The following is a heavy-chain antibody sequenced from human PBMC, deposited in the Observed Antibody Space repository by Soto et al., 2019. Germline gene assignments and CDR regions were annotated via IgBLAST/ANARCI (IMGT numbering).Heavy chain of an antibody. Sequence: GSLRLSCAASGFTFSSYAMHWVRQAPGKGLEWVAVISYDGSNKYYADSVKGRFTISRDNSKNTLYLQMNSLRAEDTAVYYCARVLQQQLRNAFDIWGQGTMVTVSS. V-gene: IGHV3-30-3*01. CDR1: GFTFSSYA. CDR3: ARVLQQQLRNAFDI. D-gene: IGHD6-13*01. J-gene: IGHJ3*02. CDR2: ISYDGSNK.